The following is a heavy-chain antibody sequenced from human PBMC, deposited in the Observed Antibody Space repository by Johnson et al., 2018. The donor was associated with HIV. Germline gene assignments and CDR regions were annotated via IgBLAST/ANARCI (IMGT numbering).Heavy chain of an antibody. CDR1: GFTFSSFG. CDR2: ISYDGNNK. CDR3: ARDNEDIVLVGAFDI. D-gene: IGHD2-8*02. V-gene: IGHV3-30*03. Sequence: VQLVESGGGVVQPGRSLRLSCATSGFTFSSFGMHWVRQAPGKGLEWVAVISYDGNNKYYTDSVKGRFTISRDNSKNTLYVQMNSLRAEDTAVYYCARDNEDIVLVGAFDIWGQGTMVTVSS. J-gene: IGHJ3*02.